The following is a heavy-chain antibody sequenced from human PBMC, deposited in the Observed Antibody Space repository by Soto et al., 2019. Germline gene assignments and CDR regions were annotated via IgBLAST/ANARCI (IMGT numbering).Heavy chain of an antibody. V-gene: IGHV3-30-3*01. D-gene: IGHD3-3*01. J-gene: IGHJ1*01. CDR3: ARDSAYYDFWSGYYTGGDYCFQH. CDR1: GFTFSSYA. CDR2: ISYDGSNK. Sequence: GGSLRLSCAASGFTFSSYAMHWVRQAPGKGLEWVAVISYDGSNKYYADSVKGRFTISRDNSKNTLYLQMNSLRAEDTAVYYCARDSAYYDFWSGYYTGGDYCFQHWGQGTLVTVSS.